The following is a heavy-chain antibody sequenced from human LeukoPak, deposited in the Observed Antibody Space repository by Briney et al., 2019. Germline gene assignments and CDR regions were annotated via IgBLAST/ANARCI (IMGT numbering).Heavy chain of an antibody. CDR3: ARETAAGTLYYYYMDV. CDR2: IYSGGSI. V-gene: IGHV3-66*01. D-gene: IGHD6-13*01. J-gene: IGHJ6*03. CDR1: GFTVSSNY. Sequence: PGGSLRLSCAASGFTVSSNYMSWVRQAPGKGLEWVSVIYSGGSIYYADSVKGRFTISRDNSKNTLYLQMNSLRAEDTAVYYCARETAAGTLYYYYMDVWGKGTTVTISS.